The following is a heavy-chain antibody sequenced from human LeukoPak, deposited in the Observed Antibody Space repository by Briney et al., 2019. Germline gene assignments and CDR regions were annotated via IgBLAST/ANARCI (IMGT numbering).Heavy chain of an antibody. CDR2: INPSGGST. V-gene: IGHV1-46*01. CDR3: ARGYYYDSSGYSTLFDY. CDR1: GYTFTSYY. Sequence: ASVKVSCKASGYTFTSYYMHWVRQAPGQGLEWMGIINPSGGSTSYAQKFQGRVTMTRDMSTSTVYMELSSLRSEDTAVCYCARGYYYDSSGYSTLFDYWGQGTLVTVSS. D-gene: IGHD3-22*01. J-gene: IGHJ4*02.